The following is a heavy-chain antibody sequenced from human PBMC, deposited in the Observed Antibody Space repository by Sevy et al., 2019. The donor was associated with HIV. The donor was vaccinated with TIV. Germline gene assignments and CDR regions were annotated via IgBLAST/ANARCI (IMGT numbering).Heavy chain of an antibody. CDR1: GFTFSSYS. V-gene: IGHV3-21*01. J-gene: IGHJ4*02. CDR3: ATYPISIVVPR. Sequence: GGSVRLSCAASGFTFSSYSMNWVRQAPGKGLEWVSSISSSSSYIYYADSVKGRFTISRDNAKNSLYLQMNSLRAEDTAVYYCATYPISIVVPRWGQGTLVTVSS. D-gene: IGHD2-21*01. CDR2: ISSSSSYI.